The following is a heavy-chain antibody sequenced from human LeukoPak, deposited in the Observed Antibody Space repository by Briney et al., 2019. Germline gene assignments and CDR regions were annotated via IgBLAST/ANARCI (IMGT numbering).Heavy chain of an antibody. CDR2: ISSSSSYI. D-gene: IGHD4-17*01. CDR3: AKEKEDYGDLMGGLVFDY. V-gene: IGHV3-21*01. J-gene: IGHJ4*02. CDR1: GFTFSSYS. Sequence: GGSLRLSCAASGFTFSSYSMNWVRQARGKGLEWVSSISSSSSYIYYADYVKGRFTISRDNAKTSLYLQMNSPRAEDTAVYYCAKEKEDYGDLMGGLVFDYWGQGTLVTVSS.